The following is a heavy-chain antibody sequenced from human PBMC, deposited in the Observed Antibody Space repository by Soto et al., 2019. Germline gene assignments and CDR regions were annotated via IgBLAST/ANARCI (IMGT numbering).Heavy chain of an antibody. J-gene: IGHJ4*02. Sequence: GGSLRLSCAASGFTFSNAWMNWVRQAPGKGLEWVGRIKSKTDGGTTDYAAPVKGRFTISRDDSKNTLYLQMNSLKTEDTAVYYCTTDFNLLGYCSSTSCENLDYWGQGTLVTVSS. CDR1: GFTFSNAW. CDR3: TTDFNLLGYCSSTSCENLDY. V-gene: IGHV3-15*07. CDR2: IKSKTDGGTT. D-gene: IGHD2-2*01.